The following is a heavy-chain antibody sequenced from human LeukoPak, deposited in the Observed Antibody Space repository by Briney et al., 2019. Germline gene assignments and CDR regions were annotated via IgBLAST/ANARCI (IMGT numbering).Heavy chain of an antibody. CDR1: GFTFSSYA. CDR2: ISGGGGST. D-gene: IGHD6-6*01. Sequence: GGSLRLSCAASGFTFSSYAMSWVRQAPGKGLELVSGISGGGGSTYYADSVKGRFTISRDNSKNTLYLQMNSLRAEDTAVYYCAKDYSSSLTNWFDPWGQGTLVTVPS. CDR3: AKDYSSSLTNWFDP. J-gene: IGHJ5*02. V-gene: IGHV3-23*01.